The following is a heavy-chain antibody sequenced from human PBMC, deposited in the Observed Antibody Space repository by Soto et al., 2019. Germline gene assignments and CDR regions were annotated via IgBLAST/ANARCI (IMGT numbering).Heavy chain of an antibody. CDR3: ARGDGDYYQGFDY. D-gene: IGHD4-17*01. CDR1: GFTVSSNY. V-gene: IGHV3-53*04. CDR2: IYSGGST. J-gene: IGHJ4*02. Sequence: EVQLVESGGGLVQPGGSLRLSCAASGFTVSSNYMSWVRQAPGKGLEWVSVIYSGGSTYYADSVKGRFTISRHNSKNTLYLQMNSLKAEDPAVYYCARGDGDYYQGFDYWGQGTLVTVSS.